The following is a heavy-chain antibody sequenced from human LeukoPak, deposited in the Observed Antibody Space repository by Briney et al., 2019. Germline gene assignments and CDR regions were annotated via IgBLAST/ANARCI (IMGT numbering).Heavy chain of an antibody. J-gene: IGHJ4*02. V-gene: IGHV3-30-3*01. CDR3: AKAVDSGSYYDY. CDR2: ISYDGSNK. Sequence: AGRSLRLSCAASGFTFSSYAMHWVRQAPGKGLEWVAVISYDGSNKYYADSVKGRFTISRDNSKNTLYLQMNSLRAEDTAVYYCAKAVDSGSYYDYWGQGTLVTVSS. CDR1: GFTFSSYA. D-gene: IGHD1-26*01.